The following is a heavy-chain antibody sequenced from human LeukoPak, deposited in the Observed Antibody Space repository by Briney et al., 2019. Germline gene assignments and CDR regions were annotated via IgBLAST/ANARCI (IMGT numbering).Heavy chain of an antibody. V-gene: IGHV1-69*13. J-gene: IGHJ4*02. CDR1: GYTFTGYY. CDR2: ITPIFGTA. CDR3: ARNSRVASTSGLNY. D-gene: IGHD4-23*01. Sequence: ASVKVSCKASGYTFTGYYMHWVRQAPGQGLEWMGEITPIFGTANYAQRFQGRVTITADESTSTVYMELSSLRSDDTALYYCARNSRVASTSGLNYWGQGTLVTVSS.